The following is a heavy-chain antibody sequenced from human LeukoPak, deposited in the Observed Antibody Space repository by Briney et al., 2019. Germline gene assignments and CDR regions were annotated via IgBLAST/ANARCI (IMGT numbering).Heavy chain of an antibody. CDR2: INWNGGST. D-gene: IGHD3-16*01. V-gene: IGHV3-20*04. CDR3: ARALYDYVWGSYDY. Sequence: GGSLRLSCAASGFTFDDYGMSWVRHAPGKGLEWVSGINWNGGSTGYADSVKGRFTISRDNAKNSPYLQMNSLRAEDTALYYCARALYDYVWGSYDYWGQGTLVTVSS. J-gene: IGHJ4*02. CDR1: GFTFDDYG.